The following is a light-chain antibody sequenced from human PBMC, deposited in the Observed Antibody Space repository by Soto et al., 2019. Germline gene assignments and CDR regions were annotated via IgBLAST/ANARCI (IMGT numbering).Light chain of an antibody. V-gene: IGLV2-14*01. J-gene: IGLJ1*01. CDR2: EIS. CDR3: TSYTRRNTYV. Sequence: QSVLTQPRSVSGSPGQSITISCTGTSSDVGRYNYVSWYQQYPGKAPKLMIYEISNRPSGVSIRFSGSKSGNTASLNISGLQAEDEADYYCTSYTRRNTYVFGGGTKVTVL. CDR1: SSDVGRYNY.